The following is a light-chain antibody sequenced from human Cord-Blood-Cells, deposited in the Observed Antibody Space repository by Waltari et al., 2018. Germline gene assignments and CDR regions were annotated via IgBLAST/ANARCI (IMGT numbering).Light chain of an antibody. Sequence: DIQMTQSPSSLSASVGDRVTITCRASQSISSYLNWYQQKPWKAPKLLIYAASSLQSGVPSMFSGSGSGTDFTLTISSLQPEEFATYYCQQSYSTPFTFGPGTKVDIK. V-gene: IGKV1-39*01. CDR2: AAS. CDR3: QQSYSTPFT. J-gene: IGKJ3*01. CDR1: QSISSY.